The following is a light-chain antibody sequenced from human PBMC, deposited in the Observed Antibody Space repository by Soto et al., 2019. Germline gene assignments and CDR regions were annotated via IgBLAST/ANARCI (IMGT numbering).Light chain of an antibody. J-gene: IGKJ2*01. CDR1: QAIRND. Sequence: IQMTQSPSSLSASVGDRVTITCRASQAIRNDLGWYQQKPGKVPKLLIYSASTLQSGVPSRFSGSGSGTDFTLTISSLQPEDFATYCCLQDYIYPYTFGQGTKLEIK. CDR2: SAS. V-gene: IGKV1-6*01. CDR3: LQDYIYPYT.